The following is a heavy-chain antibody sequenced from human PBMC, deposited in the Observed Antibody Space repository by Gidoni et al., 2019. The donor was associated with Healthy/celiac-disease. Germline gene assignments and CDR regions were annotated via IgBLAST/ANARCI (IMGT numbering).Heavy chain of an antibody. Sequence: QVQLVESGGGVVQPGRSLRLSCAASGFTFSSYGMHWVRQAPGKGLEWVAVIWYDGSNKYYADSVKGRFTISRDNSKNTLYLQMNSLRAEDTAVYYCARDRGPYSNYGGYWGQGTLVTVSS. CDR1: GFTFSSYG. CDR2: IWYDGSNK. J-gene: IGHJ4*02. CDR3: ARDRGPYSNYGGY. D-gene: IGHD4-4*01. V-gene: IGHV3-33*01.